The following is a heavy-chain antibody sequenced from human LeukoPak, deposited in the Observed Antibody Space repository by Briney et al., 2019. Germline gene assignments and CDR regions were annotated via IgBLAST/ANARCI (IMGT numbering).Heavy chain of an antibody. Sequence: ASVKVSCKASGYTFTDYYMHWVRQAPGQGLEWMGWINPHSGGRDHAQKFQGRVTMTRDTSISTAYMELSRLRPDDTAVYYCARDMDSGPDFFDYWGLGTLVTVSS. D-gene: IGHD1-26*01. V-gene: IGHV1-2*02. CDR2: INPHSGGR. CDR3: ARDMDSGPDFFDY. CDR1: GYTFTDYY. J-gene: IGHJ4*02.